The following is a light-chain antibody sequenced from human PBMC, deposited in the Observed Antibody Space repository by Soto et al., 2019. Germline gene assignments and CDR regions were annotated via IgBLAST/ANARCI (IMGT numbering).Light chain of an antibody. CDR2: DNS. CDR1: TSNVGNNR. CDR3: ETFDLSLNGPV. J-gene: IGLJ7*01. V-gene: IGLV1-51*01. Sequence: QSVLTQPSSVSAAPGQNVTITCSGGTSNVGNNRVSWYQQLPGTAPRLIIYDNSNRPSGIPDRFSGSKSGTSATLGITGLQAGDEADYYCETFDLSLNGPVFGGGTQLTVL.